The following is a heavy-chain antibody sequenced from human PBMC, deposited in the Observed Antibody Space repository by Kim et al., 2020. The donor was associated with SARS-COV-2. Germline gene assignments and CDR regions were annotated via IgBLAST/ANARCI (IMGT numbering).Heavy chain of an antibody. CDR1: GGSFSNYY. V-gene: IGHV4-59*01. CDR3: ARDKYGDYVGRWFDH. D-gene: IGHD4-17*01. Sequence: SETLSLTCTVFGGSFSNYYWSWLRLPPGKGLEWIGYIHYTGSTNYNPSLKSRVSISIDTSKNKFSLKLSSVTAADTAMYYCARDKYGDYVGRWFDHWGQGTLVSVSS. CDR2: IHYTGST. J-gene: IGHJ5*02.